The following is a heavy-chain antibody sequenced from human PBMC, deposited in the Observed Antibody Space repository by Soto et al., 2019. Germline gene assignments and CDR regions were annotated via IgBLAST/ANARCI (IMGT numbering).Heavy chain of an antibody. J-gene: IGHJ4*02. D-gene: IGHD3-16*02. V-gene: IGHV3-30-3*01. Sequence: QVQLVESGGGVVQPGRSLRLSCAASGFTFSSYAMHWVRQAPGKGLERVAVISYDGSNKYYADSVKGRFTISRDNSKNTLYLQMSSLRAEDTAVYYCARDHGMGYVWGSYRPRFDYWGQGTLVTVSS. CDR3: ARDHGMGYVWGSYRPRFDY. CDR2: ISYDGSNK. CDR1: GFTFSSYA.